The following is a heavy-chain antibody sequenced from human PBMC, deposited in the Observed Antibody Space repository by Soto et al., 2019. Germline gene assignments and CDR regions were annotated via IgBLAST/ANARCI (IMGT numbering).Heavy chain of an antibody. J-gene: IGHJ4*02. CDR2: IKEDGSEI. Sequence: EVQVVESGGGLVQPGGSLRLSCAGSGFTFGRHWMTWVRQAPGKGLEWVANIKEDGSEIYYVDSVKGRFTISRDNAKNSVYLQMNGLRAEETALYYCARDTYGDSGQVLDYWGQGTLVTVSS. V-gene: IGHV3-7*01. CDR3: ARDTYGDSGQVLDY. CDR1: GFTFGRHW. D-gene: IGHD4-17*01.